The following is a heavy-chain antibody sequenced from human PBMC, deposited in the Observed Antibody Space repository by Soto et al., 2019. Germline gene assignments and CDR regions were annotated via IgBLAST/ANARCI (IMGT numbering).Heavy chain of an antibody. CDR2: IDSSSSFI. J-gene: IGHJ4*02. V-gene: IGHV3-21*06. CDR3: ERDPLYFGEIGYFDY. Sequence: GRSQRLSFASARSTCTSPAMNLVRQAPGKGLEWISSIDSSSSFIYYADSVKGRFTISRDNAKNSVFLHMSSLRADDTAVYYCERDPLYFGEIGYFDYWGQGA. CDR1: RSTCTSPA. D-gene: IGHD3-10*01.